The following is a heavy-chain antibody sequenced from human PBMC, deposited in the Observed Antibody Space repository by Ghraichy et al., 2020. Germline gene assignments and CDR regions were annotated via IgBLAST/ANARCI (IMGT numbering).Heavy chain of an antibody. Sequence: GGSLRLSCAASGFTFTNFWMSWVRQAPGKGLEWVANIKQDGSEIYYVDSVKGRFTISRDNDKNSLFLQMNSLRAEDTAVYYCARVSCRGGGCYSAFDCWGQGTLVTVSS. V-gene: IGHV3-7*01. CDR3: ARVSCRGGGCYSAFDC. D-gene: IGHD2-15*01. J-gene: IGHJ4*02. CDR1: GFTFTNFW. CDR2: IKQDGSEI.